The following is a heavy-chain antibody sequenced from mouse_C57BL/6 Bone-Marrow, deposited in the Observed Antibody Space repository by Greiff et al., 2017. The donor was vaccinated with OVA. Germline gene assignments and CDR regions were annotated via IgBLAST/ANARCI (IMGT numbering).Heavy chain of an antibody. CDR2: ISDGGSYT. CDR1: GFTFSSYA. CDR3: ARGFCYGSSHYFDY. D-gene: IGHD1-1*01. Sequence: EVHLVESGGGLVKPGGSLKLSCAASGFTFSSYAMSWVRQTPEKRLEWVATISDGGSYTYYPDNVKGRFTISRDNAKNNLYLQMSHLKSEDTAMYYCARGFCYGSSHYFDYWGQGTTLTVSS. J-gene: IGHJ2*01. V-gene: IGHV5-4*01.